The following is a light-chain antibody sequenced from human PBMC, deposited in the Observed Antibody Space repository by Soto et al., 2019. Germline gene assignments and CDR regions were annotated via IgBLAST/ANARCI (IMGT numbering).Light chain of an antibody. V-gene: IGKV3-11*01. CDR2: GAF. Sequence: EIVLTQSPGTLSLSPGERASLSCRASQSFGGSYLARYQQKPGQPPRLLIYGAFNRAAGIPARFSGSGSGTDFTLTISSLEPEDSAVYYCQQRNIWPPVTFGQGTRLEI. CDR3: QQRNIWPPVT. CDR1: QSFGGSY. J-gene: IGKJ5*01.